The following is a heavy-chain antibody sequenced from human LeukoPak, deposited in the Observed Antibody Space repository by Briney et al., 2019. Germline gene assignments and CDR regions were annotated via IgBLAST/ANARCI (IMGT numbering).Heavy chain of an antibody. D-gene: IGHD7-27*01. V-gene: IGHV5-51*01. CDR3: ARHGDRDGVSRLRYYYYGMDV. Sequence: GESLKVSCKGSGYSFTSYWIGWVRQMPGKGLEWMGIIYPGDSDTRYSPSFQGQVTISADKSISTAYLQWSSLKASDTAMYYCARHGDRDGVSRLRYYYYGMDVWGQGTTVTVSS. J-gene: IGHJ6*02. CDR2: IYPGDSDT. CDR1: GYSFTSYW.